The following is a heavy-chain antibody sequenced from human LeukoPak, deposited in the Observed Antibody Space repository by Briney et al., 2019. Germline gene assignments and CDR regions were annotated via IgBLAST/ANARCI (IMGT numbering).Heavy chain of an antibody. CDR3: ATDLAYGAGRYYNPYSYDHFIDV. CDR1: GYTFTGYY. Sequence: ASVKVSCKASGYTFTGYYMHWVRQAPGQGLEWMGWINPNSGGTNYAQKFQGRFTITRDTSINTAYMELSRLRSDDTAVYYCATDLAYGAGRYYNPYSYDHFIDVWGKGTTVTVSS. CDR2: INPNSGGT. V-gene: IGHV1-2*02. J-gene: IGHJ6*03. D-gene: IGHD3-10*01.